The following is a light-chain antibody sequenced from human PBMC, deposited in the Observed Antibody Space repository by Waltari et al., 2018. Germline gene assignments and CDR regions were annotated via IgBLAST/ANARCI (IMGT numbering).Light chain of an antibody. CDR2: WAS. CDR1: QSVLYNTDNKND. CDR3: QQYYDIPVT. Sequence: DIVMTQSPDSLPGSIGERATLNCKSSQSVLYNTDNKNDLAWYQQKPGQSPKLLIYWASTRESGVPDRFSGSGSGTDFTLTISGLQADDAAIYFCQQYYDIPVTFGQGTRLEIK. V-gene: IGKV4-1*01. J-gene: IGKJ2*01.